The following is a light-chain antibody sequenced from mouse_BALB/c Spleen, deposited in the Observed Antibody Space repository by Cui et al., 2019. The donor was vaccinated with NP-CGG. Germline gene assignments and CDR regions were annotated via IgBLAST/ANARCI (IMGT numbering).Light chain of an antibody. Sequence: QAVVTQEPAPTTSPGETVTLTCHSSTGAVTTSNYANWVQEKPDHLFTGLIGGTNNRAPGVSARFSGSLIGDKAALTITGAQTEDEAIYFCALWYSNHWVFGGGTKLTVL. CDR2: GTN. V-gene: IGLV1*01. CDR3: ALWYSNHWV. CDR1: TGAVTTSNY. J-gene: IGLJ1*01.